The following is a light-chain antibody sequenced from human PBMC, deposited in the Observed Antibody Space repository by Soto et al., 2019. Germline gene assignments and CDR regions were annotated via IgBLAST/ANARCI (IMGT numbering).Light chain of an antibody. CDR2: DDS. V-gene: IGLV3-21*02. CDR3: QVWDSSSDHYV. Sequence: SYELPQPPSVSVAPGQTARITCGGNNIGSKSVHWYQQKPGQAPVLVVYDDSDRPSGIPERFSGSNSGNTATLTISRVEAGGEADYYCQVWDSSSDHYVFGTGTKVTVL. CDR1: NIGSKS. J-gene: IGLJ1*01.